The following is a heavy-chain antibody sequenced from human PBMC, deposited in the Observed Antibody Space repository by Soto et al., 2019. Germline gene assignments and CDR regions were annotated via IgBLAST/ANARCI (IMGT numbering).Heavy chain of an antibody. CDR2: INSDGSST. CDR1: GFTFSSYW. D-gene: IGHD3-3*01. Sequence: GGSLRLSCAASGFTFSSYWMHWVRQAPGKGLVWVSRINSDGSSTSYADSVKGRFTISXXXAXXSXXLXXYXXRAXDTAIYYCVRDRTLLVPTSIDYWGHGTLVTVSS. CDR3: VRDRTLLVPTSIDY. J-gene: IGHJ4*01. V-gene: IGHV3-74*01.